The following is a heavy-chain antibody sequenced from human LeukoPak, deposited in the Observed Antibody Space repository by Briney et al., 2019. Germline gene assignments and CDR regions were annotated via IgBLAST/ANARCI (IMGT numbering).Heavy chain of an antibody. J-gene: IGHJ4*02. D-gene: IGHD6-13*01. CDR2: ISGNGGST. CDR1: GFTFSSYA. Sequence: GGSLRLSCAASGFTFSSYAMSWVRQAPGKGLEWVSAISGNGGSTYYADSVKGRFTISRDNSKNTLYLQMNSLRAEDTAVYYCAKSGPLRVGSSWYETDYWGQGTLVTVSS. V-gene: IGHV3-23*01. CDR3: AKSGPLRVGSSWYETDY.